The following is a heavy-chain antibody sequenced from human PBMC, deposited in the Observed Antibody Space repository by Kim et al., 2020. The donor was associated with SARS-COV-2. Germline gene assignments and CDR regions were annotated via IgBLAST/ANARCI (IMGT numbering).Heavy chain of an antibody. V-gene: IGHV4-34*01. J-gene: IGHJ4*02. D-gene: IGHD3-10*01. Sequence: SETLSLTCAVYGGSFSGYYWSWIRQPPGKGLEWIGEINHSGSTNYNPSLKSRVTISVDTSKNQFSLKLSSVTAADTAVYYCARIYGSGRRVDYWGQGTLV. CDR3: ARIYGSGRRVDY. CDR2: INHSGST. CDR1: GGSFSGYY.